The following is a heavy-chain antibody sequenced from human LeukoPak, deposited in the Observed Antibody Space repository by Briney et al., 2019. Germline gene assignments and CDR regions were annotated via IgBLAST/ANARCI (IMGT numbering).Heavy chain of an antibody. D-gene: IGHD1-26*01. CDR3: ARAPYSGSWPYYYYYYMDV. J-gene: IGHJ6*03. CDR2: INSDGSST. V-gene: IGHV3-74*01. CDR1: GFTFSSYW. Sequence: AGGSLRLSCAASGFTFSSYWMHWVRQAPGKGLVWVSRINSDGSSTSYADSVKGRFTISRDNAKNTLYLQMNSLRAEDTAVYYCARAPYSGSWPYYYYYYMDVWGKGTTVTVSS.